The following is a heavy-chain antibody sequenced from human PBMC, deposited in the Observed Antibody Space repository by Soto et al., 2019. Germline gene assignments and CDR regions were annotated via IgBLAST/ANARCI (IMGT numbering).Heavy chain of an antibody. Sequence: EVQLVESGGGLVQPGGSLRLSCAASGFTFSSYSMNWVRQAPGKGLEWVSYISSSSSTIYYADSVKGRFTISRDNAKNSLYLQMNSLRDEDTAVYYCARPFFYDSSGYYEDNWFDPWGQGTLVTVSS. CDR1: GFTFSSYS. V-gene: IGHV3-48*02. J-gene: IGHJ5*02. D-gene: IGHD3-22*01. CDR2: ISSSSSTI. CDR3: ARPFFYDSSGYYEDNWFDP.